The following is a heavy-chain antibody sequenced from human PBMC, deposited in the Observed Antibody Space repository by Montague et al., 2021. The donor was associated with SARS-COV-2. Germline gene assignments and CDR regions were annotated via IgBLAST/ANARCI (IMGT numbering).Heavy chain of an antibody. CDR1: GGSISSGGYY. D-gene: IGHD3-3*01. J-gene: IGHJ4*02. Sequence: TLSLTCTVSGGSISSGGYYWSWLRQHPGEGLEWIGYIYYSGSNYYNPTLKSRVTISADTNKNQFSLKPSTVTAADTAVDYCAGGGSVVGVVIRPFDYWGQGTLVAVSS. CDR2: IYYSGSN. V-gene: IGHV4-31*03. CDR3: AGGGSVVGVVIRPFDY.